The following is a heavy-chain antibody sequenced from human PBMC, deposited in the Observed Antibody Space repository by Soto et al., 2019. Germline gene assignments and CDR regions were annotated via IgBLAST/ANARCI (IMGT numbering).Heavy chain of an antibody. V-gene: IGHV1-18*01. CDR2: ISAYNGNT. D-gene: IGHD1-26*01. Sequence: ASVKVSCKASGYTFTSYGISWVRQAPGQGLEWMGWISAYNGNTNYAQKLQGRVTMTTDTSTSTAYMELRSLRSGDTAVYYCARGEGVYYYYYGMDVWGQGTTVTVSS. CDR3: ARGEGVYYYYYGMDV. CDR1: GYTFTSYG. J-gene: IGHJ6*02.